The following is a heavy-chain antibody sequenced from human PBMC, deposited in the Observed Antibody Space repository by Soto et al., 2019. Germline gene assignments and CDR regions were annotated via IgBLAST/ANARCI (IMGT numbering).Heavy chain of an antibody. D-gene: IGHD6-19*01. CDR2: SSWNSGSI. CDR1: GFTFDDYA. V-gene: IGHV3-9*01. Sequence: EVQLVEPGGGLVQPGRSLRLSCAASGFTFDDYAMHWVRQAPGKGLEWVSGSSWNSGSIGYADSVKGRFTISRDTAKYSLYLQMNSLRAEDTALYYCEKDQGSSGWTYYFPYWGQGTLVTVSS. J-gene: IGHJ4*02. CDR3: EKDQGSSGWTYYFPY.